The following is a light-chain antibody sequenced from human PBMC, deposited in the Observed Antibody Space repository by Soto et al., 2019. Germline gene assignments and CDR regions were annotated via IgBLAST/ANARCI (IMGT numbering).Light chain of an antibody. CDR1: QSISSY. J-gene: IGKJ1*01. Sequence: DIQMTQSASSLSASVGDRVTITCRASQSISSYLNWYQQKPGKAPKLLIYAASSLQSGVPSRFSGSGSGTEFTLTISSLQPADFATYYCQQSYSTPQTFGQGTKVEIK. CDR2: AAS. CDR3: QQSYSTPQT. V-gene: IGKV1-39*01.